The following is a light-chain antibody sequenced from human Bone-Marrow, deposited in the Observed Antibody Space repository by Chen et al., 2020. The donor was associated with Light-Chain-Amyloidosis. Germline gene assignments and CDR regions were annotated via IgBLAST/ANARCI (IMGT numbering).Light chain of an antibody. Sequence: NFMLTQPHSVSESPGKTVIISCTRSSGSIATNYVQWYQQRPGSSPTTVIYEDDQRPSGVPGRFSGSLDRSSSAASRTISGLRTEDEAGYYCQSYQGSSAGVFGGGTKLSVL. CDR3: QSYQGSSAGV. J-gene: IGLJ3*02. V-gene: IGLV6-57*01. CDR1: SGSIATNY. CDR2: EDD.